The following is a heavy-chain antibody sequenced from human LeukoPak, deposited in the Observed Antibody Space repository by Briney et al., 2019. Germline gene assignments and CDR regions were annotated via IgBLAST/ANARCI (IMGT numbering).Heavy chain of an antibody. D-gene: IGHD3-10*01. Sequence: GGSLRISCAGSGLTVSSNCMSWVRQAPGKGLEWVSVIYSDSKTNYADSVRGRFTISRDNSKNTLYLQMSSLRDEDTAVYFCARERIYYGPGGDLRDARLFYYYGMDVWGQGTTVTVSS. J-gene: IGHJ6*02. V-gene: IGHV3-53*01. CDR3: ARERIYYGPGGDLRDARLFYYYGMDV. CDR1: GLTVSSNC. CDR2: IYSDSKT.